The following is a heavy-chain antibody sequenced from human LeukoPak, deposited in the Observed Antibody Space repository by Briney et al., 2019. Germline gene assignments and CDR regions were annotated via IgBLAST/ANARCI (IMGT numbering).Heavy chain of an antibody. D-gene: IGHD3-3*01. CDR3: ARLEGPYYYVDV. CDR2: INHSGST. J-gene: IGHJ6*03. CDR1: GGSFSGYY. Sequence: SETLSLTCAVYGGSFSGYYWSWIRQPPGKGLEWIGEINHSGSTNYNPSLKSRVTISVDTSKNQFSLKLSSVTAADTAVYYCARLEGPYYYVDVWGKGTTVTVSS. V-gene: IGHV4-34*01.